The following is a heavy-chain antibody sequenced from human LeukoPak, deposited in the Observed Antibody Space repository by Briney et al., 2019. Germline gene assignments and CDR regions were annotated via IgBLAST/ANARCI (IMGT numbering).Heavy chain of an antibody. J-gene: IGHJ4*02. CDR3: ARALPPYRQQLVAGY. CDR2: INPNSGGT. V-gene: IGHV1-2*02. D-gene: IGHD6-13*01. CDR1: GYTFAGYY. Sequence: ASVKVSCKASGYTFAGYYMHWVRQAPGQGLEWMGWINPNSGGTNYAQKFRGRVTMTRDTSISTAYMELSRLRSDDTAVYYCARALPPYRQQLVAGYWGQGTLVTVSS.